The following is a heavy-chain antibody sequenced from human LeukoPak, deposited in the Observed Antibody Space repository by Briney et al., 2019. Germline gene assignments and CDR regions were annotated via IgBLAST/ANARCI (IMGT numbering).Heavy chain of an antibody. D-gene: IGHD3-10*01. CDR1: GITFNA. V-gene: IGHV3-33*01. Sequence: PGTSLRLSCAASGITFNAIHWVRQAPGKGLEWVALTWYDGRNKYYADSVKGRSTISIDNSKNMVYLHMNSLRADDTAVYYCARELFGSGSCPDHWGQGTLVTVSS. CDR2: TWYDGRNK. CDR3: ARELFGSGSCPDH. J-gene: IGHJ4*02.